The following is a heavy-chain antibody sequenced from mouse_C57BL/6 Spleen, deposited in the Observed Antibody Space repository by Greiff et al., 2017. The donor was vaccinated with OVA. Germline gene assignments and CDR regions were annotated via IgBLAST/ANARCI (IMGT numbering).Heavy chain of an antibody. CDR1: GYTFTSYT. D-gene: IGHD1-1*01. CDR3: ARGTTVVAKGLYWYFDV. V-gene: IGHV1-4*01. J-gene: IGHJ1*03. Sequence: VQLQQSGAELARPGASVKMSCKASGYTFTSYTMHWVKQRPGQGLEWIGYINPSSGYTKYNQTFKDKATLTADKSSSTAYMQLSSLTSEDSAVYYCARGTTVVAKGLYWYFDVWGTGTTVTVSS. CDR2: INPSSGYT.